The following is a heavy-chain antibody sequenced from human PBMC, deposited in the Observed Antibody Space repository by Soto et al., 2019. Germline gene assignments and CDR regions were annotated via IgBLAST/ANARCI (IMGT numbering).Heavy chain of an antibody. CDR1: GYSFTSYW. V-gene: IGHV5-51*01. CDR2: IYPGDSDT. J-gene: IGHJ5*02. D-gene: IGHD2-15*01. CDR3: ARVRHCSGGSCYSYNWFDP. Sequence: GESLKISCKGSGYSFTSYWIGWVRQMPGKGLEWMGIIYPGDSDTRYSPSFRGQVTISADKSISTAYLQWSSLKASDTAMYYCARVRHCSGGSCYSYNWFDPWGQGTLVTVSS.